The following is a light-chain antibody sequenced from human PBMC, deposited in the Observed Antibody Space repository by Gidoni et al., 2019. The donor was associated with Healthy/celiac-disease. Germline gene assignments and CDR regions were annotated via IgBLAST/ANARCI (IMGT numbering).Light chain of an antibody. V-gene: IGKV3-15*01. CDR3: QQYNNWPPPPRA. CDR2: GAS. Sequence: EIVMTQSPATLSVSPGERATLSCRASQSVSSNLAWYHQKPGQAPRLLIYGASTRATGYPARFSGSGSGTEFTLTISSLQSEDFAVYYCQQYNNWPPPPRAFGQGTKVEIK. J-gene: IGKJ1*01. CDR1: QSVSSN.